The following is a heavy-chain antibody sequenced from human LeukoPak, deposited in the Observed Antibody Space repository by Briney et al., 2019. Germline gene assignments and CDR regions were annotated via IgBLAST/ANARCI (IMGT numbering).Heavy chain of an antibody. D-gene: IGHD6-13*01. J-gene: IGHJ6*03. Sequence: GGSLRLSCAASGFTFSSYGMSWVRQAPGKGLEWVSAITATSSSTHDADSVQGRFAISRDNSKNTLYLQMNSLKTEDTAVYYCTNQFVYSSSWLAPEGYMDVWGEGTTVTISS. CDR2: ITATSSST. CDR3: TNQFVYSSSWLAPEGYMDV. CDR1: GFTFSSYG. V-gene: IGHV3-23*01.